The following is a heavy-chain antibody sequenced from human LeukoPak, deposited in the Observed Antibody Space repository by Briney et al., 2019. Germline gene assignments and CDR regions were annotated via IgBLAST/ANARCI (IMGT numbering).Heavy chain of an antibody. CDR2: ISGSGGDT. CDR1: GFTFSSYA. J-gene: IGHJ3*01. D-gene: IGHD1-1*01. V-gene: IGHV3-23*01. Sequence: PGGSLRLSCVASGFTFSSYAMSWVRQAPGKGLEWVSAISGSGGDTYYADSVKGRFTISRDNSKNTLYLQMNSLRAEDTAVYYCAKELIILPTGTVAFDFWGQGTMVTVSS. CDR3: AKELIILPTGTVAFDF.